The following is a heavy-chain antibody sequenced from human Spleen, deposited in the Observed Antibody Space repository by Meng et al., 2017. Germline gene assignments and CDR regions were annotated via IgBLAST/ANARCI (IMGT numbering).Heavy chain of an antibody. CDR3: ARDPRGAYYDSSFFDY. CDR1: GYTFTDYD. Sequence: ASVKVSCKASGYTFTDYDINWVRQATGQGLEWMGWMNPNRGDTGYAQKFQGRVTITRDTSASTAYMELSSLRSEDTAVYYCARDPRGAYYDSSFFDYWGQGTLVTVSS. J-gene: IGHJ4*02. CDR2: MNPNRGDT. D-gene: IGHD3-22*01. V-gene: IGHV1-8*01.